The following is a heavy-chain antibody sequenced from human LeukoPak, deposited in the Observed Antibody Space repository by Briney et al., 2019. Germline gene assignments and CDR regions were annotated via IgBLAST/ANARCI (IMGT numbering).Heavy chain of an antibody. CDR3: ARDKSIAAAGRSRGPFDY. CDR2: IYYSGST. V-gene: IGHV4-39*07. CDR1: GGSISSSSYY. J-gene: IGHJ4*02. D-gene: IGHD6-13*01. Sequence: SETLSLTCTVPGGSISSSSYYWGWIRQPPGKGLEWIGSIYYSGSTYYNPSLKSRVTISVDTSKTQFSLKLSSVTAADTAVYYCARDKSIAAAGRSRGPFDYWGQGTLVTVSS.